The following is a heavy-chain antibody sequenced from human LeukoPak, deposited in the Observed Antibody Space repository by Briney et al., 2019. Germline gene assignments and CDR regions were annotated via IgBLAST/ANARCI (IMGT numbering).Heavy chain of an antibody. Sequence: GGSLRLSCAAPGFTFSSYGMHWVRQAPGKGLEWVAVIWYDGSNRYYADSVKGRFTISRDNSKNTLYLQMNSLRAEDTAVYYCAKDPGAFDIWGQGTMVTVSS. CDR3: AKDPGAFDI. V-gene: IGHV3-33*06. CDR1: GFTFSSYG. CDR2: IWYDGSNR. J-gene: IGHJ3*02.